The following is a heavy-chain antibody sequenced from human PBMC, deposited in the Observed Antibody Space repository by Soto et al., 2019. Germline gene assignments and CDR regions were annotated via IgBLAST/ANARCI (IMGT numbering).Heavy chain of an antibody. CDR3: ARQGFGARHGLVDV. Sequence: QVLLQESGPGLVKPSETLSLSCTVSGGSISSYHWSWIRQTPGKGLEWIGYVHYSWGSNYNPSLKSRGAISLDSSKSQFSLKLTSVTATDTAVYYCARQGFGARHGLVDVWGQGTTVTVSS. J-gene: IGHJ6*02. D-gene: IGHD3-10*01. CDR1: GGSISSYH. V-gene: IGHV4-59*08. CDR2: VHYSWGS.